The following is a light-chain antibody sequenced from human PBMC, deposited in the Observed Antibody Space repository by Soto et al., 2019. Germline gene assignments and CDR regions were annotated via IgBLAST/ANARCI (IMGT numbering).Light chain of an antibody. CDR2: ADT. Sequence: QSVLTQPPSVSGAPGQRVTISCAGSSSNIGAGYGVHWYQQLPGTAPNLLIYADTYRPSGVPDRLSGSKSGTSASLAITGRLPADEDDYYCQSYDITRRGSRVFGGGTKLTVL. CDR3: QSYDITRRGSRV. V-gene: IGLV1-40*01. J-gene: IGLJ3*02. CDR1: SSNIGAGYG.